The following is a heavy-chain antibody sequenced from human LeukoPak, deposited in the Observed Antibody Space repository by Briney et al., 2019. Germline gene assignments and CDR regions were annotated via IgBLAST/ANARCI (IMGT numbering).Heavy chain of an antibody. CDR3: AKGRYYDSSGYPIDY. V-gene: IGHV3-30*02. J-gene: IGHJ4*02. Sequence: PGGSLRLSCAASGFTFSSYDMHWVRQAPGKGLEWVAFIRYDGNIEYFADSVKGRFTISRDTSKNTLFLQMNSLRAEDTAVYYCAKGRYYDSSGYPIDYWGQGTLVTVSS. CDR2: IRYDGNIE. CDR1: GFTFSSYD. D-gene: IGHD3-22*01.